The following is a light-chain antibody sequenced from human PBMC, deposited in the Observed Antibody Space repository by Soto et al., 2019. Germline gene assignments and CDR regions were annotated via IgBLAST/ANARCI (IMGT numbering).Light chain of an antibody. J-gene: IGKJ2*01. CDR3: QQLKSYTT. CDR2: VAS. V-gene: IGKV1-9*01. Sequence: DIQLTQSPSFLSASVGDRVTITCRASQDISNYLAWYQQKPGKAPKLLIYVASTLQSGIPSRFSGSRSGTEFTLTISSLQPEDCATYYCQQLKSYTTFGQGTKLEIK. CDR1: QDISNY.